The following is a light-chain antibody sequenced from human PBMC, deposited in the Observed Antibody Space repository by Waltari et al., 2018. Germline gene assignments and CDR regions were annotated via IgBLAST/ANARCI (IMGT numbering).Light chain of an antibody. CDR2: DAS. V-gene: IGKV3-11*01. J-gene: IGKJ3*01. Sequence: EIVLTQSPATLSLSPGERATLSCRASQSVSSYLAWYQQKPGQAPRLLIYDASNRATGIPARFIGSGSGTDFTLTISSLEPEDFAVYYCQQRSNWLVTFGPGTKVDIK. CDR3: QQRSNWLVT. CDR1: QSVSSY.